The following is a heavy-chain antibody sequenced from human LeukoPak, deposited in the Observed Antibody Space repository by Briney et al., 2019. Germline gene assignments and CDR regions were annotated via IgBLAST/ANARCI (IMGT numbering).Heavy chain of an antibody. CDR3: ARGEVGATPFDY. D-gene: IGHD1-26*01. CDR2: IIPIFGTA. CDR1: GGTFSSYA. V-gene: IGHV1-69*06. Sequence: SVKVSCKASGGTFSSYAISWVRQAPGQGPEWMGGIIPIFGTANYAQKFQGRVTITADKSTSTAYMELSSLRSEDTAVYYCARGEVGATPFDYWGQGTLVTVSS. J-gene: IGHJ4*02.